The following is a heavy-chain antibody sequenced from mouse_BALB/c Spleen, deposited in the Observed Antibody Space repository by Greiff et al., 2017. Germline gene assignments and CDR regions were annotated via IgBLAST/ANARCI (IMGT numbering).Heavy chain of an antibody. CDR3: ARYTQLGLVFAY. J-gene: IGHJ3*01. V-gene: IGHV3-2*02. CDR1: GYSITSDYA. Sequence: EVKLMESGPGLVKPSQSLSLTCTVTGYSITSDYAWNWIRQFPGNKLEWMGYISYSGSTSYNPSLKSRISITRDTSKNQFFLQLNSVTTEDTATYYCARYTQLGLVFAYWGQGTLVTVSA. D-gene: IGHD3-1*01. CDR2: ISYSGST.